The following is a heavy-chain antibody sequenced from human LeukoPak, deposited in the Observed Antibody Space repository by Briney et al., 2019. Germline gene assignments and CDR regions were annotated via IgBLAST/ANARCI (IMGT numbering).Heavy chain of an antibody. Sequence: HTGGSLRLSCAASGFTFSSYAMSWVRQAPGKGLEWVSAISGSGGSTYYADSVKGRFTISRDNTKNTLYLQMNSLRAEDTAVYYCAKDRPYGYGYLSGPFDYWGQGTLVTVSS. D-gene: IGHD5-18*01. CDR2: ISGSGGST. CDR3: AKDRPYGYGYLSGPFDY. V-gene: IGHV3-23*01. CDR1: GFTFSSYA. J-gene: IGHJ4*02.